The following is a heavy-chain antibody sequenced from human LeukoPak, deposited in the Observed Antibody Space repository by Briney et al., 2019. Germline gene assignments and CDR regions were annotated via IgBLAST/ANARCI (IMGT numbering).Heavy chain of an antibody. CDR2: INPNSGGT. D-gene: IGHD2-2*01. V-gene: IGHV1-2*06. CDR3: ARSYCSSTSCYGSGFDP. J-gene: IGHJ5*02. CDR1: GYTFTCYY. Sequence: GASVKVSCKASGYTFTCYYMHWVRQAPGQGLEWMGRINPNSGGTNYAQKFQGRVTMTRDTSISTAYMELSRLRSDDTAVYYCARSYCSSTSCYGSGFDPWGQGTLVTVSS.